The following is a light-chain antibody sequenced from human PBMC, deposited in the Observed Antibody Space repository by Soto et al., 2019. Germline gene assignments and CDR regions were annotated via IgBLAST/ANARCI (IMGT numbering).Light chain of an antibody. CDR1: QSVSSSY. Sequence: EVVLTQSPGTLSLSPGERATLSCRASQSVSSSYFAWYQQKPGQAPRLLIYAVSRRATGIPDRFSGTGSGKDFTLTISRLEPEDFAVYSGQQYDRSHLTFGGGTKVEI. J-gene: IGKJ4*01. CDR2: AVS. CDR3: QQYDRSHLT. V-gene: IGKV3-20*01.